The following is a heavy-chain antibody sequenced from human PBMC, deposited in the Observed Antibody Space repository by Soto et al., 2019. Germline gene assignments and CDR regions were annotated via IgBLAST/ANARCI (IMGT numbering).Heavy chain of an antibody. V-gene: IGHV1-69*08. J-gene: IGHJ4*02. Sequence: QVQLVQSGAEVKKPGSSVKVSCKASGGTFSSYTISWVRQAPGQGLEWMGRIIPILGIANYAQKFQGRVTITADKATSTADMELSSLRSEDTAVYYGAREVYCSSTSGQEDWGQGTLVTVSS. CDR3: AREVYCSSTSGQED. CDR1: GGTFSSYT. D-gene: IGHD2-2*01. CDR2: IIPILGIA.